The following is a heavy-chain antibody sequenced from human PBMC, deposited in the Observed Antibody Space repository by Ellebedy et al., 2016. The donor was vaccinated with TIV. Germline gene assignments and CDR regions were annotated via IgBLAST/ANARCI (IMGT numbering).Heavy chain of an antibody. J-gene: IGHJ6*02. CDR3: ARAREPGPFAYYYYGMDV. Sequence: GEFLKISCAGSGFIFSNYFMSWVRQAPGKGLEWISYIPASGTGIYYADSVKGRFTVARDNANKSLHLQMNSLRGDDTAVYYCARAREPGPFAYYYYGMDVWGQGTTVTVSS. CDR1: GFIFSNYF. V-gene: IGHV3-11*01. D-gene: IGHD1-1*01. CDR2: IPASGTGI.